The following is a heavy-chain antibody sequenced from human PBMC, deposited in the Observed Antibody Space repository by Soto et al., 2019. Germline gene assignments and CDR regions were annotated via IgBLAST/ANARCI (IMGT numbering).Heavy chain of an antibody. D-gene: IGHD3-9*01. J-gene: IGHJ1*01. V-gene: IGHV3-23*01. CDR1: GFTFSGYA. CDR2: ISGSAAST. Sequence: EVQLLGSGGGLVQPGGSLRLSCAASGFTFSGYAMSWVRQAPGKGLEWVSGISGSAASTNYADSVKGRFTISRDNSKSTMLRQMNSLRAADTAVDYCAKDVHYDILTGIEYFHHWAQGTLVTVSS. CDR3: AKDVHYDILTGIEYFHH.